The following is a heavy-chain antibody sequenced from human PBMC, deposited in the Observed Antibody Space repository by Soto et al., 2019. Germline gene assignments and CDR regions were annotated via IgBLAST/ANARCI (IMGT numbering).Heavy chain of an antibody. D-gene: IGHD6-19*01. CDR2: ISWNRGSI. Sequence: GGSLRLSCAASGFTFADYAMHWVRQAPGKGLEWVSGISWNRGSIGYADSVKGRFTISTDNAYNSLYLLMNGLTAEYSGLYGGAKAGIRRWAEGIDVWGQGTTVTVSS. J-gene: IGHJ6*02. V-gene: IGHV3-9*01. CDR1: GFTFADYA. CDR3: AKAGIRRWAEGIDV.